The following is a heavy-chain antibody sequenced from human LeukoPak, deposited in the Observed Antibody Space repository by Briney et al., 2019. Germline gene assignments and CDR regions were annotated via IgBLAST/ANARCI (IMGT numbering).Heavy chain of an antibody. J-gene: IGHJ4*02. V-gene: IGHV3-30*18. CDR2: ITYDGSNK. Sequence: GGSLRLSCAASGFTFSSYGMHWVRQAPGKGLEWVAVITYDGSNKYYADSVKGRFTISRDNSKNTLYLQMNSLRAKDTAVYYCAKLAPAPIDYWGQGTLVTVSS. CDR3: AKLAPAPIDY. CDR1: GFTFSSYG.